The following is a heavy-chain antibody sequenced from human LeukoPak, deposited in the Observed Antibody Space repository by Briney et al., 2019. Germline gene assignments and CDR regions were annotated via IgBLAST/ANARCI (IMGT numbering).Heavy chain of an antibody. CDR3: ARDHYGSGSYTPYNWFDP. CDR1: GGTFSSYA. V-gene: IGHV1-69*13. D-gene: IGHD3-10*01. CDR2: IIPIFGTA. J-gene: IGHJ5*02. Sequence: GASVKVSCKASGGTFSSYAISWVRQAPGQGLEWMGGIIPIFGTANYAQKFQGRVTITADESTSTAYMELSSLRSEDTAVYYCARDHYGSGSYTPYNWFDPWGQGTLVTVSS.